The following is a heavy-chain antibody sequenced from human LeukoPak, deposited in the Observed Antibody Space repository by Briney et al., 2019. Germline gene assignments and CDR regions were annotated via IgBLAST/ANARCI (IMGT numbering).Heavy chain of an antibody. J-gene: IGHJ3*02. CDR3: ARDLDDAFDI. CDR2: ISSSSSYI. CDR1: GFTFSSYA. V-gene: IGHV3-21*01. Sequence: GGSLRLSCAASGFTFSSYAMSWVRQAPGKGLEWVSSISSSSSYIYYADSVKGRFTISRDNAKNSLYLQMNSLRAEDTAVYYCARDLDDAFDIWGQGTMVTVSS.